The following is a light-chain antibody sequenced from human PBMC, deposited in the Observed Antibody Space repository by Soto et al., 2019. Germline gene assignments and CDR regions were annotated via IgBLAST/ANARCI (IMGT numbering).Light chain of an antibody. CDR1: SSDVGGYNY. J-gene: IGLJ3*02. CDR3: CSYAGSYDWV. V-gene: IGLV2-11*01. CDR2: EVT. Sequence: QPVPTQPRSVSGSPGQTVTISCTGTSSDVGGYNYVSWYQQHPGKAPKVLIYEVTKRPSGVPDRFSGSKSGNTASLTISGLQAEDEADYYCCSYAGSYDWVFGGGTKLTVL.